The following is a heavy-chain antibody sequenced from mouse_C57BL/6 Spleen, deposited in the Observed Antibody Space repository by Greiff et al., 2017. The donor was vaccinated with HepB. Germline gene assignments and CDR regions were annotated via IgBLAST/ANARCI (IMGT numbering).Heavy chain of an antibody. CDR3: ARHPPGTRYAMDY. CDR2: ISSGGSYT. J-gene: IGHJ4*01. D-gene: IGHD4-1*01. V-gene: IGHV5-6*01. Sequence: EVKLVESGGDLVKPGGSLKLSCAASGFTFSSYGMSWVRQTPDKRLEWVATISSGGSYTYYPDSVKGRFTISGDNAKNTLYLQMSSLKSEDTAMYYGARHPPGTRYAMDYWGQGTSVTVSS. CDR1: GFTFSSYG.